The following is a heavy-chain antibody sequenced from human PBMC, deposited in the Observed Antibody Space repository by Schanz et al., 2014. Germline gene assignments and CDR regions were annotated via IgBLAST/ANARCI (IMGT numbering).Heavy chain of an antibody. CDR1: GFTFENYA. CDR3: AASSGWHPSTDY. CDR2: INWSDGGST. D-gene: IGHD6-19*01. V-gene: IGHV3-20*04. Sequence: EVQLVESGGGVVRPGGSLRLSCAASGFTFENYALTWVRQVPGKGLEWVSRINWSDGGSTGYADSVRGRFTISRDNAKSSLYLQMNSLRVEDTAVYYCAASSGWHPSTDYWGQGTLVTVSS. J-gene: IGHJ4*02.